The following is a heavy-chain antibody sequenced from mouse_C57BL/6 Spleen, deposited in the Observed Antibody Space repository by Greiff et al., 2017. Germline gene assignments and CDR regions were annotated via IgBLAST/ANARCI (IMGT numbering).Heavy chain of an antibody. Sequence: EVMLVESGGGLVQPGGSMKLSCAASGFTFSDAWMDWVRQSPEKGLEWVAEIRNKANNHATYYAESVKGRFTISRDDSKSSVYLQMNSLRAEDTVIYYCTRPTVVAGWHYYAMDYWGQGTSVTVSS. CDR2: IRNKANNHAT. V-gene: IGHV6-6*01. CDR1: GFTFSDAW. CDR3: TRPTVVAGWHYYAMDY. J-gene: IGHJ4*01. D-gene: IGHD1-1*01.